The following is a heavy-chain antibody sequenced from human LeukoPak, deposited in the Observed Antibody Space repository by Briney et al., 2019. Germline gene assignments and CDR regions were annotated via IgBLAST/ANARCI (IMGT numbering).Heavy chain of an antibody. D-gene: IGHD5-12*01. CDR3: ARGRRGYSGYDLDY. CDR1: GGSISSYY. CDR2: IYYSGST. Sequence: SETLSLTCTVSGGSISSYYWSWIRQPPGKGLEWIGYIYYSGSTNYNPSLKSRVTISVDTSKNQVSLKLSSVTAADTAVYYCARGRRGYSGYDLDYWGQGTLVTVSS. V-gene: IGHV4-59*01. J-gene: IGHJ4*02.